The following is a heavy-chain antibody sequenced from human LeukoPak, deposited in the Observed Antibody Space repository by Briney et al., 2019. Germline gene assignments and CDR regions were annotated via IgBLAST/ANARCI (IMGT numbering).Heavy chain of an antibody. CDR3: AYSGSYYNPPFQY. V-gene: IGHV5-51*01. J-gene: IGHJ4*02. CDR1: GYSFTSYW. D-gene: IGHD3-10*01. CDR2: IFPGDSDT. Sequence: GESLKISCKGSGYSFTSYWIGWVRQMPGKGLEWMGIIFPGDSDTRYSPSFQGQVTISADKSIRTAYLQWSSLKASDTAMYYCAYSGSYYNPPFQYWGQGTLVTVSS.